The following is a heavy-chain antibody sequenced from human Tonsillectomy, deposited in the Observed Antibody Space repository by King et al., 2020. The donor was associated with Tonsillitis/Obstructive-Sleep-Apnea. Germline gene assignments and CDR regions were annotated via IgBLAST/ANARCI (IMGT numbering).Heavy chain of an antibody. CDR1: GYSFTSYW. J-gene: IGHJ3*02. D-gene: IGHD3-22*01. CDR3: ARHSHYDSSGYFDSHDAFDI. CDR2: IDPSDSYT. Sequence: VQLVESGAEVKKPGESLRISCKGSGYSFTSYWISWVRQMPGKGLEWMGRIDPSDSYTNYSPSFQGHVTISADKSISTAYLQWSSLKASDTAMSYCARHSHYDSSGYFDSHDAFDIWGKGTMVTVSS. V-gene: IGHV5-10-1*03.